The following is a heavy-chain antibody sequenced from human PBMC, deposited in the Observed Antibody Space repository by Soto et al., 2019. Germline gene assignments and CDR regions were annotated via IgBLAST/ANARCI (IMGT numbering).Heavy chain of an antibody. Sequence: QVQLVESGGGVVQPGRSLRLSCAASGFTFSSYGMHWVRQAPGKGLEWVAVISYDGSNKYYADSVKGRFTISRDNSKNTLYLHMNSLRAEDTAVYYCAKDLWAVSSWYATYDAFDIWGQGTMVTVSS. J-gene: IGHJ3*02. CDR1: GFTFSSYG. V-gene: IGHV3-30*18. CDR3: AKDLWAVSSWYATYDAFDI. CDR2: ISYDGSNK. D-gene: IGHD6-13*01.